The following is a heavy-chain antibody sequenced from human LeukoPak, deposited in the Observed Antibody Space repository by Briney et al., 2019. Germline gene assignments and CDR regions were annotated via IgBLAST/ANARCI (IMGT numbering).Heavy chain of an antibody. V-gene: IGHV3-33*01. CDR2: LWYDGSNK. CDR1: GFTFSDYG. J-gene: IGHJ4*02. Sequence: GESLRLSCAASGFTFSDYGMYWVRQAPGKGLEWVSNLWYDGSNKYYVDYVRGRFTISRDNSKNTLYLQMNHLRAEDTAVYYCARDLRGGDYDSSGFFGGLDYWGKGTLVTVS. D-gene: IGHD3-22*01. CDR3: ARDLRGGDYDSSGFFGGLDY.